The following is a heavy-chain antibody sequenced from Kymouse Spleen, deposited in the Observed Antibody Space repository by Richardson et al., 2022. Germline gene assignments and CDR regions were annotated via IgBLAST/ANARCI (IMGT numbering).Heavy chain of an antibody. CDR1: GFTFSSYS. J-gene: IGHJ6*02. D-gene: IGHD3-3*01. CDR3: ARDHYDFWSGYYDYYYGMDV. V-gene: IGHV3-21*03. Sequence: EVQLVESGGGLVKPGGSLRLSCAASGFTFSSYSMNWVRQAPGKGLEWVSSISSSSSYIYYADSVKGRFTISRDNAKNSLYLQMNSLRAEDTAVYYCARDHYDFWSGYYDYYYGMDVWGQGTTVTVSS. CDR2: ISSSSSYI.